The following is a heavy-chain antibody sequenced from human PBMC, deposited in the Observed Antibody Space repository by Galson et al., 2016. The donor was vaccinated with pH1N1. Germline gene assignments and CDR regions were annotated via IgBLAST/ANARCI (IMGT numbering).Heavy chain of an antibody. CDR3: ARHPTWYDNTYLDS. CDR1: GGIFRSNA. D-gene: IGHD1-1*01. CDR2: IIAIFGTA. J-gene: IGHJ4*02. Sequence: SVKVSCKASGGIFRSNAISWVRQAPGQGLEWMGGIIAIFGTAHYAQKFQGRVTITADESASTAFMELNSLTSDDTAVYFCARHPTWYDNTYLDSWGQGTLVTVPS. V-gene: IGHV1-69*13.